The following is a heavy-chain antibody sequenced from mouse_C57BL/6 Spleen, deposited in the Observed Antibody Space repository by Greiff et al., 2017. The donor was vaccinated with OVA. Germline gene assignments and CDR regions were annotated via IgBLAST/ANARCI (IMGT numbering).Heavy chain of an antibody. Sequence: VQLQQSGAELVRPGASVPLSCKASGYTFPDYEMHWVKQTPVHGLEWIGAIDPETGGPASNQKFKGKAILTAAKSSSTAYMELRSLTSENSAVYYCTRGYYYGSHWYFDVWGTGTTVTVSS. D-gene: IGHD1-1*01. CDR3: TRGYYYGSHWYFDV. V-gene: IGHV1-15*01. J-gene: IGHJ1*03. CDR2: IDPETGGP. CDR1: GYTFPDYE.